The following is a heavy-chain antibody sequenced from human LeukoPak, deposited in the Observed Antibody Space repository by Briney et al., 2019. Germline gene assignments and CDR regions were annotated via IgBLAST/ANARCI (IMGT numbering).Heavy chain of an antibody. CDR2: ISYDGSDK. V-gene: IGHV3-30*18. D-gene: IGHD3-10*01. CDR3: AKDFGEAAFDI. CDR1: GFTFSTYY. J-gene: IGHJ3*02. Sequence: PGRSLRLSCAASGFTFSTYYMHWVRQAPGKGLEWVAIISYDGSDKYYADSVKGRFTISRDNSKNTLYLQMNTLRAEDTAVYYCAKDFGEAAFDIWGQGTMVTVSS.